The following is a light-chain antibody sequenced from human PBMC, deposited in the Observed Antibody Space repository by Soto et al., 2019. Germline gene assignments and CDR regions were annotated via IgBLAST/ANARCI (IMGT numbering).Light chain of an antibody. J-gene: IGKJ1*01. Sequence: NQMTQSPSSLSASVGDRVTITCRASQGISNYLAWYQQKPGKVPKLLIYAASTLHSGVPSRFSGSGSGTDFTLTISSLQSEDVATYYCQKYNSPPWTFGQGTKVDNK. CDR1: QGISNY. V-gene: IGKV1-27*01. CDR3: QKYNSPPWT. CDR2: AAS.